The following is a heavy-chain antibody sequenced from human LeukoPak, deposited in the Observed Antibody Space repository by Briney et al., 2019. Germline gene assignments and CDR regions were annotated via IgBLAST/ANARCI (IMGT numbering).Heavy chain of an antibody. V-gene: IGHV4-59*01. CDR2: IYYSGST. CDR1: GGSISSYY. D-gene: IGHD6-6*01. Sequence: SETLSLTCTVSGGSISSYYWSWIRQPPGKGLEGIGYIYYSGSTNYNPSLTSRVTISVDTSKNQFSLKLSSVTAADTAVYYCARARPSPLDFDYWGQGTLVTVSS. J-gene: IGHJ4*02. CDR3: ARARPSPLDFDY.